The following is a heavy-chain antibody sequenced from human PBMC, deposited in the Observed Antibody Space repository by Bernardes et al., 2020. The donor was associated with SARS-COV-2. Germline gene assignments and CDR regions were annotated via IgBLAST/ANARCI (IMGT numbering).Heavy chain of an antibody. D-gene: IGHD3-16*01. CDR1: GFTFSNYW. CDR3: AREGETRNYYDYGMDV. J-gene: IGHJ6*02. V-gene: IGHV3-7*01. CDR2: INKDGSEK. Sequence: GGSLRLSCSASGFTFSNYWMSWVRQAPGKGLEWVANINKDGSEKHYVDSVKGRFTISRDNDKNSLHLQMNSLRAEDTAVYYCAREGETRNYYDYGMDVWGQGTTVTVSS.